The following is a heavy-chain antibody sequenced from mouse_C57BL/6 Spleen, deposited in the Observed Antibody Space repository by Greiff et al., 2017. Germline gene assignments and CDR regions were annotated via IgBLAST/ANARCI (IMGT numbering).Heavy chain of an antibody. CDR2: IYPGDGDT. D-gene: IGHD1-1*01. Sequence: QVQLQQSGPELVKPGASVKISCKASGYAFSSSWMNWVKQRPGQGLEWIGRIYPGDGDTNYNWKFKGKATLTADKSSSTAYMQLSSLTSEDSAVYFCAREEATVVDYWGQGTTLTVSS. CDR1: GYAFSSSW. J-gene: IGHJ2*01. V-gene: IGHV1-82*01. CDR3: AREEATVVDY.